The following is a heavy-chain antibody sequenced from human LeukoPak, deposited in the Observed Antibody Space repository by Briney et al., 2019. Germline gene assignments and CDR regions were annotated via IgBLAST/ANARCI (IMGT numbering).Heavy chain of an antibody. CDR1: GYTFTSYD. CDR2: IIPIFGTA. D-gene: IGHD4-23*01. J-gene: IGHJ4*02. CDR3: ARYDYGGNSGRLDY. V-gene: IGHV1-69*13. Sequence: SVKVSCKASGYTFTSYDISWVRQAPGQGLEWMGGIIPIFGTANYAQKFQGRVTITADESTSTAYMELSSLRSEDTAVYYCARYDYGGNSGRLDYWGQGTLVTVSS.